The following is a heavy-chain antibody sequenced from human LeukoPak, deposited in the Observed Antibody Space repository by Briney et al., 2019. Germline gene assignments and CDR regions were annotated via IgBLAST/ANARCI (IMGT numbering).Heavy chain of an antibody. CDR2: IYYSGST. Sequence: SETLSLTCTVSGGSISSSSYYWGWIRPPPGKGLEWIGSIYYSGSTYYNPSLKSRVTISVDTSKNQFSLKLSSVTAADTAVYYCARPRAGFGELSYYYYMDVWGKGTTVTVSS. V-gene: IGHV4-39*01. D-gene: IGHD3-10*01. J-gene: IGHJ6*03. CDR3: ARPRAGFGELSYYYYMDV. CDR1: GGSISSSSYY.